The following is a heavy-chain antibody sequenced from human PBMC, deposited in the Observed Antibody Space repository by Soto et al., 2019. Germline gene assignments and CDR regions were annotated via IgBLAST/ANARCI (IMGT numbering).Heavy chain of an antibody. Sequence: PSETLSLTCTVSGGSISSSSYYWGWIRQPPGKGLEWIGSIYYSGSTYYNPSLKSRVTISVDTSKNQFSLKLSSVTAADTAVYYCARQYRYGDYVGRFYYCGQGTLVPVSS. CDR2: IYYSGST. J-gene: IGHJ4*02. CDR3: ARQYRYGDYVGRFYY. V-gene: IGHV4-39*01. CDR1: GGSISSSSYY. D-gene: IGHD4-17*01.